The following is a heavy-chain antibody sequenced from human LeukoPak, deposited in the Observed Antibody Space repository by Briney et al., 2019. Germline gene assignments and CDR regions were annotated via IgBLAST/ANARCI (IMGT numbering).Heavy chain of an antibody. CDR3: ARRPKDIVLVPGVDYGMDV. Sequence: GESLKISFKGSGYGFTGYCISWVRRMPGKGLEWMGRVDPSDSYTNYSPSFQGHVTISADKSISTAYLQWSSLKASDTAMYSCARRPKDIVLVPGVDYGMDVWGQGTTVTVSS. D-gene: IGHD2-2*01. V-gene: IGHV5-10-1*01. CDR2: VDPSDSYT. CDR1: GYGFTGYC. J-gene: IGHJ6*02.